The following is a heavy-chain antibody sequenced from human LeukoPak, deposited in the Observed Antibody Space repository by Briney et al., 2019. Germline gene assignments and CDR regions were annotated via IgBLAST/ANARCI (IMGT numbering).Heavy chain of an antibody. V-gene: IGHV1-69*06. CDR1: GGTFSSYA. CDR2: IIPIFGTA. J-gene: IGHJ5*02. CDR3: ATDPYYYGSGSLDP. D-gene: IGHD3-10*01. Sequence: ASVKVSCKASGGTFSSYAISWVRQAPGQGLEWMGGIIPIFGTANYAQKFQGRVTMTEDTSTDTAYMELSSLRSEDTAVYYCATDPYYYGSGSLDPWGQGTLVTVSS.